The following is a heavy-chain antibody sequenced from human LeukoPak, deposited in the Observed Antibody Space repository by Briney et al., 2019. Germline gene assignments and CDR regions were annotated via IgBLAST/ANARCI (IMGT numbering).Heavy chain of an antibody. Sequence: GGSLRLSCAASGFTFSTYAMSWFRQAPGKGLEWVSGILGSGAGTFYADSVEGRFTISRDNSKNTLYLQMTSLGAEDAAVYYCAKSVAGTSGWFDPWGQGALVTVSS. CDR3: AKSVAGTSGWFDP. J-gene: IGHJ5*02. V-gene: IGHV3-23*01. CDR1: GFTFSTYA. CDR2: ILGSGAGT. D-gene: IGHD1-1*01.